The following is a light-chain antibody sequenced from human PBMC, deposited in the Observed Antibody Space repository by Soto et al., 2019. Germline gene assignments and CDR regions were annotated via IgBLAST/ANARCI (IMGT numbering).Light chain of an antibody. Sequence: EILLTQSPATLSFSPGERPTLSCRASQSIGLAIAWYQHKPGQAPRLLIFDASQRATGIPARFRGSGSGTDFTLSISSLEPEDFAVYYCQQRTDRPPWTFGQGTKVDIK. CDR3: QQRTDRPPWT. CDR1: QSIGLA. V-gene: IGKV3-11*01. CDR2: DAS. J-gene: IGKJ1*01.